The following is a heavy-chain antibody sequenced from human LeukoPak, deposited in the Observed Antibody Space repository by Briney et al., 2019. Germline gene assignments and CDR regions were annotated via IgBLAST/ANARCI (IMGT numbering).Heavy chain of an antibody. CDR2: IKQDGSEK. CDR1: GFTFSSCW. J-gene: IGHJ6*02. V-gene: IGHV3-7*01. CDR3: ARDGTYCSGGSCYSNYYYGMDV. D-gene: IGHD2-15*01. Sequence: PGGSLRLLCAASGFTFSSCWMSWLRQARGKGREGVANIKQDGSEKYYVDSEKGLFTIYRDNAKNSLYLQMNRLRAEETAVYYCARDGTYCSGGSCYSNYYYGMDVWGQGTTVTVSS.